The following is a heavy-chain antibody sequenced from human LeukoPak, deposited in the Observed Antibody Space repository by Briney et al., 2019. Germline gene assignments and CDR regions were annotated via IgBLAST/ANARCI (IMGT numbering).Heavy chain of an antibody. D-gene: IGHD2-15*01. CDR1: GFTFSSYS. CDR3: ARDRCSGGSCYGGYYYYMDV. J-gene: IGHJ6*03. V-gene: IGHV3-21*01. CDR2: ISSSSSYI. Sequence: GGSLRLSCAASGFTFSSYSMNWVRQAPGKGLEWVSSISSSSSYIYYADSVKGRFTISRDNAKNSLYLQMNSLRAEDTAVYYCARDRCSGGSCYGGYYYYMDVWGKGTTVTVSS.